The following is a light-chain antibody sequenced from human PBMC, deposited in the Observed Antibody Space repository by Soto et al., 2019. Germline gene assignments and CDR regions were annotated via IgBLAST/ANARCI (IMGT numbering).Light chain of an antibody. CDR1: QTVSSY. CDR2: ATS. Sequence: DIQMTQSPSSLSASVGDRVNITCRASQTVSSYLNWYRQKPGTVPKLLIYATSNLQSGVPSRFSGRGFGTDFTLTISSLQPEDFATYYCQQSFTTPSFGQGTRLEIK. CDR3: QQSFTTPS. J-gene: IGKJ5*01. V-gene: IGKV1-39*01.